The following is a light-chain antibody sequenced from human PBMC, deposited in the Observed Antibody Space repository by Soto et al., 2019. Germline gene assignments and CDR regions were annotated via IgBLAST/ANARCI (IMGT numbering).Light chain of an antibody. Sequence: HSVLTQPPSVSAAPRQKVTISCSGSSSNIRNNYVSWYQQLPGTAPKLLIYDNNKRPSGIPDRFSGSKSGTSATLGITGLRTGDEADYYCGTWDSSLSAYVFGTGTKVTVL. CDR2: DNN. CDR1: SSNIRNNY. CDR3: GTWDSSLSAYV. J-gene: IGLJ1*01. V-gene: IGLV1-51*01.